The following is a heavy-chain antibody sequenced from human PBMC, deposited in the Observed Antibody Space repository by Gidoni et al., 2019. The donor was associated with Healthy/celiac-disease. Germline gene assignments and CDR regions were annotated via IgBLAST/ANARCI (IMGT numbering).Heavy chain of an antibody. Sequence: EVQLLESGGGLVQPGGSLRLSCSASGITFRRFAMSWVRQARGKGLEWGLAISGSGGSTYYADSVKGRFTISRDNSKNTLYLQMNSLRAEDTAVYYCAKPGSRFLEWLPPDFDAFDIWGQGTMVTVSS. CDR1: GITFRRFA. J-gene: IGHJ3*02. CDR2: ISGSGGST. V-gene: IGHV3-23*01. CDR3: AKPGSRFLEWLPPDFDAFDI. D-gene: IGHD3-3*01.